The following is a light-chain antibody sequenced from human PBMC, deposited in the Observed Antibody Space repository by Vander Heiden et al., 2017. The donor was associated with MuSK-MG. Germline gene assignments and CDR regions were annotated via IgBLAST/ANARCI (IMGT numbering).Light chain of an antibody. V-gene: IGKV1-39*01. CDR3: QKSYTTPLT. J-gene: IGKJ4*01. Sequence: DIQMTPPPSSLSASVGDRVTITCRASQGISSYLNWYQHKPGKAPKLFIYAASSFQSGVPSRFSGSGSGTDFTLTISNLQPEDFATYYCQKSYTTPLTFGGGTKVEI. CDR1: QGISSY. CDR2: AAS.